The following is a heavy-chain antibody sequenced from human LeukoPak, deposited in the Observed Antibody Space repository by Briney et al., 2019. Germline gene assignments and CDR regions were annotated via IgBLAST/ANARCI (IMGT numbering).Heavy chain of an antibody. D-gene: IGHD3-16*01. Sequence: GGSLRLSCAASGFTFSSYSMNWVRQTPGKGLEWVSSISSSSSYLYYADSVKGRFTISRDNAKNSLYLQMNSLRAEDTAVYYCARDRPLSPYYFDYWGQGTLVTVSS. CDR3: ARDRPLSPYYFDY. CDR2: ISSSSSYL. V-gene: IGHV3-21*01. J-gene: IGHJ4*02. CDR1: GFTFSSYS.